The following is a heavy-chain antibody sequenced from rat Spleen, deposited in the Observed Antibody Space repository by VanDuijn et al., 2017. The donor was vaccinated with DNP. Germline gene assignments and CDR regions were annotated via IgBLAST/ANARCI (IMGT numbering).Heavy chain of an antibody. D-gene: IGHD1-4*01. J-gene: IGHJ1*01. CDR3: TRGDGYYWYFDF. Sequence: QVQLRESGPGLVQPSQTLSLTCTVSGFLLTSYTVSWVRQPPGKGLEWIAAISSGGTTDYNSTLKPRLSISRDISKSQVFLKMNSLQTEDTAIYFCTRGDGYYWYFDFWGPGTMVTVSS. CDR1: GFLLTSYT. V-gene: IGHV2-15*01. CDR2: ISSGGTT.